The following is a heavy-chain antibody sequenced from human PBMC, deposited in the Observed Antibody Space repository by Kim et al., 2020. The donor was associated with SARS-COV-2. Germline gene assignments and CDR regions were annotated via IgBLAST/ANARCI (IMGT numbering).Heavy chain of an antibody. CDR3: AKDIGIVVPKGLDY. J-gene: IGHJ4*02. CDR1: GFTFDDYA. D-gene: IGHD2-2*01. Sequence: GGSLRLSCAASGFTFDDYAMHWVRQAPGKGLEWVSGISWNSGSIGYADSVKGRFTISRDNAKNSLYLQMNSLRAEDTALYYCAKDIGIVVPKGLDYWGQGTLVTVSS. CDR2: ISWNSGSI. V-gene: IGHV3-9*01.